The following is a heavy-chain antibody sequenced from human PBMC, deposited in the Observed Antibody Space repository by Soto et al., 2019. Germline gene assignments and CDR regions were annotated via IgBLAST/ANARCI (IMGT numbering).Heavy chain of an antibody. J-gene: IGHJ4*02. CDR3: ARDTGYTFGSLNY. D-gene: IGHD5-18*01. V-gene: IGHV1-3*01. Sequence: ASVKVSCKASGYTFTDYALHWVRQAPGQRLEWMGWMNAGVGNTLYSQKFHGRITITRDTSASTAYMELNSLKSEDTAIYYCARDTGYTFGSLNYWGTGTLVTVSS. CDR2: MNAGVGNT. CDR1: GYTFTDYA.